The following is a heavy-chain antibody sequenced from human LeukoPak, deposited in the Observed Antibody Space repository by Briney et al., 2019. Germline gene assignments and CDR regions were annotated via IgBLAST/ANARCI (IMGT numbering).Heavy chain of an antibody. V-gene: IGHV1-46*03. D-gene: IGHD2-2*01. J-gene: IGHJ5*02. CDR3: ARAYIVVVPAARGNWFDP. CDR1: GYTFTSYY. CDR2: INPSGGST. Sequence: ASVKVSCKASGYTFTSYYMQWVRQAPGQGLEWMGIINPSGGSTSYAQKFQGRVTMTRDTSTSTVYMELSSLRSEDTAVYYCARAYIVVVPAARGNWFDPWGQGTLVTVSS.